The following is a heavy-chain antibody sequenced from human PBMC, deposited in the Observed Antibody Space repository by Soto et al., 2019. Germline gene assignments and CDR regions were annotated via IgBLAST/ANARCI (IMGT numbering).Heavy chain of an antibody. CDR1: GFTFISYS. CDR2: ISSSSSYI. CDR3: ARWGTYYDFWSGYYPESYYYYGMDV. J-gene: IGHJ6*02. Sequence: GSLRLSCAASGFTFISYSINFFRHSAFKGLEWVSSISSSSSYIYYADSVKGRFTISRDNAKNSLYLQMNSLRAEDTAVYYCARWGTYYDFWSGYYPESYYYYGMDVWGQGTTVTVSS. D-gene: IGHD3-3*01. V-gene: IGHV3-21*01.